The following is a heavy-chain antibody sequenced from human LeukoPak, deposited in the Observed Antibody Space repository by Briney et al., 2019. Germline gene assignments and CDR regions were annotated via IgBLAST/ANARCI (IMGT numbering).Heavy chain of an antibody. D-gene: IGHD1-26*01. Sequence: PGGSLRLSCVASGFTFSNYEMNWVRQAPGKGLEWVSYISSSSSPIYYADPVKGRFTVSRDNAENSLYLQMNSLRADDTAVYYCARSSGSNLFDYWGQGILVTVSS. V-gene: IGHV3-48*03. CDR3: ARSSGSNLFDY. CDR2: ISSSSSPI. J-gene: IGHJ4*02. CDR1: GFTFSNYE.